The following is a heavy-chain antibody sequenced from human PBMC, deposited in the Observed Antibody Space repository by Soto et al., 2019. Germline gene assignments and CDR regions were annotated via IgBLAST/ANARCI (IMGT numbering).Heavy chain of an antibody. J-gene: IGHJ4*02. CDR3: ARHSSGYLVQY. D-gene: IGHD3-22*01. CDR2: IYHTGNA. V-gene: IGHV4-39*01. Sequence: PSETLSLTCSVSGDSISNSRFYWAWIRQPPGEGLEWIGSIYHTGNAYYNPSLKSRVTISVDTSKNQFSLKLTSVTAADAALYYCARHSSGYLVQYWGRGTLVTVSS. CDR1: GDSISNSRFY.